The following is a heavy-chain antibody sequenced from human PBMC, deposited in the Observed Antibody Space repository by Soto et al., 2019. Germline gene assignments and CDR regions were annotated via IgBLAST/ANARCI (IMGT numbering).Heavy chain of an antibody. CDR3: AREGAIVGALGDWFDP. V-gene: IGHV4-39*07. D-gene: IGHD1-26*01. J-gene: IGHJ5*02. CDR2: IYYSGST. Sequence: SETLSLTCTVSGGSISSSSYYWGWIRQPPGKGLEWIGSIYYSGSTYYNPSLKSRVTISVDTSKNQFSLKLSSVTAADTAVYYCAREGAIVGALGDWFDPWGQGTLVTVSS. CDR1: GGSISSSSYY.